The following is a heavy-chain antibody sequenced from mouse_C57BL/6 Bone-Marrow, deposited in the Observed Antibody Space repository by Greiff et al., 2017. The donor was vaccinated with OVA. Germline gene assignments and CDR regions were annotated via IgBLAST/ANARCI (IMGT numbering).Heavy chain of an antibody. CDR2: IYPRSGNT. CDR3: ARQGYYGSRYFDV. Sequence: LQESGAELARPGASVKLSCKASGYTFTSYGISWVKQRTGQGLEWIGEIYPRSGNTYYNEKFKGKATLTADKSSSTAYMELRSLTSEDSAVYFCARQGYYGSRYFDVWGTGTTVTVSS. J-gene: IGHJ1*03. V-gene: IGHV1-81*01. CDR1: GYTFTSYG. D-gene: IGHD1-1*01.